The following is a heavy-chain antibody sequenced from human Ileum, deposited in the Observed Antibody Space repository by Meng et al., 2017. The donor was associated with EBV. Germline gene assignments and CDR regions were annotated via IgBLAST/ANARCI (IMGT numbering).Heavy chain of an antibody. D-gene: IGHD3-22*01. CDR1: VYSISSTNC. J-gene: IGHJ4*02. V-gene: IGHV4-28*01. CDR2: IYYSGST. CDR3: ARNVPGTSAYYD. Sequence: QGTLQESAPDMSKLSNTLSPPWAVSVYSISSTNCWGWIRQPPGKGLEWIGYIYYSGSTSYNPPLKSRVTMSVDTSKNQFSLNLNSVTAVDTAVYYCARNVPGTSAYYDWGQGTLVTVSS.